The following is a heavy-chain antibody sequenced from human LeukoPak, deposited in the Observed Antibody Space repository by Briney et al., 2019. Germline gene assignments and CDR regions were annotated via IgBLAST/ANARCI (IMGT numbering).Heavy chain of an antibody. V-gene: IGHV3-30-3*01. Sequence: GGSLRLSCAASGFTFSSYAMHWVRQAPGKGLEWVAVISYDGSNKYYADSVKGRFTISRDNSKNTLYLQMNSLRAGDTAVYYCASLHSPQYYFDYWGQGTLVTVSS. CDR3: ASLHSPQYYFDY. J-gene: IGHJ4*02. D-gene: IGHD2-15*01. CDR1: GFTFSSYA. CDR2: ISYDGSNK.